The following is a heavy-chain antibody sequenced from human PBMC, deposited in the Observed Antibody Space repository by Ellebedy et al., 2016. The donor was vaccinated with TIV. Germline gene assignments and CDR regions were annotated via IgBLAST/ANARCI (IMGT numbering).Heavy chain of an antibody. CDR2: IWYDGSNK. J-gene: IGHJ4*02. CDR3: ARVDTRHSNNAGTDY. Sequence: PGGSLRLSCAASGFTFSSYGMHWVRQAPGKGLEWVAVIWYDGSNKYYADSVKGRFTISRDNSKNTLYLQMNSLRAEDTAVYYCARVDTRHSNNAGTDYWGQGTLVTVSS. D-gene: IGHD1-1*01. V-gene: IGHV3-33*01. CDR1: GFTFSSYG.